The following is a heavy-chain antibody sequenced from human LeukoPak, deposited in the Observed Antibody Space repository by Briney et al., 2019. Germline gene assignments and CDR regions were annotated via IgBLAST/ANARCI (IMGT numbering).Heavy chain of an antibody. V-gene: IGHV3-15*01. J-gene: IGHJ4*02. CDR1: GLTFSNAW. CDR2: IKSKNDGGTT. CDR3: TTAPASVDY. Sequence: PGGSLRLSCAASGLTFSNAWMSWVRQAPGKGLEWVGRIKSKNDGGTTDYAAPVKGRFTISRDDSKNMMYLQMNSLKTDDTAVYFCTTAPASVDYWGQGTLITVSS.